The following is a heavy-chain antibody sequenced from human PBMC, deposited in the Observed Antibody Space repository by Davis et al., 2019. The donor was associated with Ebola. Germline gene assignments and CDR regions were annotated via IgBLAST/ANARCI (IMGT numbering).Heavy chain of an antibody. D-gene: IGHD1-1*01. CDR2: ISAYNRNT. Sequence: ASVKVSCKASGYTFSSYGFSWVRQAPGQGLEWMGWISAYNRNTNYEQKFQGRVTMTTDTSTSTAQMELRSLRSDDTAVYYCARAQFPTTSDHWGQGTLVTVSS. CDR3: ARAQFPTTSDH. J-gene: IGHJ4*02. V-gene: IGHV1-18*01. CDR1: GYTFSSYG.